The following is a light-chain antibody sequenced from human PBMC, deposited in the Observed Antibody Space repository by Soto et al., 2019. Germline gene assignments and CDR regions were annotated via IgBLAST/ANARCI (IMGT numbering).Light chain of an antibody. V-gene: IGLV2-8*01. CDR1: SGDVGSFEY. CDR2: DVT. CDR3: SSYAGGNNLI. J-gene: IGLJ2*01. Sequence: QSALTQPPSASGSPGQSVTISCTGTSGDVGSFEYVSWYQKHPGKAPKLIIYDVTKRPSGVPDRFSGSKSGNTASLTVSGLQAADEADYYCSSYAGGNNLIFGGGTKVTVL.